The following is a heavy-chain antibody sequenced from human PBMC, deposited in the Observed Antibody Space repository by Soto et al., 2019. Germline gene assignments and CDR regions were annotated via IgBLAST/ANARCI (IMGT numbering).Heavy chain of an antibody. Sequence: SETLSLTCTVSGGSISSGGYYWSWIRQHPGKGLEWIGYIYYSGSTYYNPSLKSRVTISVDTSKNQFSLKLSSVTAADTAVYYCATNDPGIAAAVGLYFDYWGQGTLVTVSS. D-gene: IGHD6-13*01. CDR1: GGSISSGGYY. J-gene: IGHJ4*02. CDR3: ATNDPGIAAAVGLYFDY. V-gene: IGHV4-31*03. CDR2: IYYSGST.